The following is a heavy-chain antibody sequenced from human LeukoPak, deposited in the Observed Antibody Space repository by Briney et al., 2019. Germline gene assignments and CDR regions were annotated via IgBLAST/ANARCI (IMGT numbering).Heavy chain of an antibody. J-gene: IGHJ4*02. V-gene: IGHV4-34*01. CDR3: ARSAYYYDSSAHFDY. Sequence: SETLSLTCTVYGGSFSGYYWSWIRQPPGEGLEWIGEIKHSGSTNYNPSLKSPVTISVDTSKNQFSLTLSSVTAGDTAVYYCARSAYYYDSSAHFDYWGQGTLVTLSS. D-gene: IGHD3-22*01. CDR1: GGSFSGYY. CDR2: IKHSGST.